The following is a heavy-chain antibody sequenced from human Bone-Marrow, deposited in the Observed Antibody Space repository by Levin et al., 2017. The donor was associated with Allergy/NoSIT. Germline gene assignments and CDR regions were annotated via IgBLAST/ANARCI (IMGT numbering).Heavy chain of an antibody. CDR3: TTDEKGYYRYDY. Sequence: GESLKISCAASGFTFSNAWMSWVRQAPGKGLEWVGRIKSKTDGGTTDYAAPVKGRFTISRDDSKNTLYLQMNSLKTEDTAVYYCTTDEKGYYRYDYWGQGTLVTVSS. J-gene: IGHJ4*02. CDR2: IKSKTDGGTT. CDR1: GFTFSNAW. D-gene: IGHD4-11*01. V-gene: IGHV3-15*01.